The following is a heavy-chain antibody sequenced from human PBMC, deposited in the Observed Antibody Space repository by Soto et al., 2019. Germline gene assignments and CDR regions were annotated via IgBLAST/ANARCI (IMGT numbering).Heavy chain of an antibody. CDR1: GYTFTGYY. CDR2: ISAYNGNT. Sequence: ASVKVSCKASGYTFTGYYMHWVRQAPGQGLEWMGWISAYNGNTKYSQKFQGRVTITRDTSASTAYMELSSLRSEDTAVYYCARSLTLIVVVVAAPSGSDGMDVWGQGTTVTVSS. J-gene: IGHJ6*02. V-gene: IGHV1-3*01. CDR3: ARSLTLIVVVVAAPSGSDGMDV. D-gene: IGHD2-15*01.